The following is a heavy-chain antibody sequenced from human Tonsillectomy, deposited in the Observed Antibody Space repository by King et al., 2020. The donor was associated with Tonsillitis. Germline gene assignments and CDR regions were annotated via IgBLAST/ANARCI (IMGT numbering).Heavy chain of an antibody. CDR3: ATGKRMGPTMNYFDY. V-gene: IGHV1-69-2*01. CDR2: VDPEDGET. D-gene: IGHD1-26*01. CDR1: GSTFSDYY. Sequence: QLVQSGAEVKKPGATVKISCKVSGSTFSDYYMHWVQQAPGKGLEWMGFVDPEDGETICAEKFRGRVTITAETSTDTAYMELSSLRSEDTAVYYCATGKRMGPTMNYFDYWGQGTLVTVSS. J-gene: IGHJ4*02.